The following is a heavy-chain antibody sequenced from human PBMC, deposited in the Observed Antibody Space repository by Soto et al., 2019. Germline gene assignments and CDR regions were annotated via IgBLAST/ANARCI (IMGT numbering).Heavy chain of an antibody. V-gene: IGHV3-23*01. Sequence: EVQLLESGGGLVQPGGSLRLSCAASGFTFSSYAMSWVRQAPGKGLEWVSAISGSGGSTYYADSVKGRFTISRDNSKNTLYLQMNSLRAEDTAVYYCAKAWADIVVVPAAMRGTHPDYWGQGTLVTVSS. CDR2: ISGSGGST. CDR3: AKAWADIVVVPAAMRGTHPDY. D-gene: IGHD2-2*01. J-gene: IGHJ4*02. CDR1: GFTFSSYA.